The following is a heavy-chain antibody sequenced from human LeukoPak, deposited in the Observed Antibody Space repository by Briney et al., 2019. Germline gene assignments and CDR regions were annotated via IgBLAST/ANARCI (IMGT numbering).Heavy chain of an antibody. D-gene: IGHD6-13*01. J-gene: IGHJ5*02. CDR1: GFAFSSFA. CDR2: ISESGGTT. V-gene: IGHV3-23*01. CDR3: AREGQDSSSWYLGERAGETGNWFDA. Sequence: GGSLRLSCAASGFAFSSFAMTWVRQAPEKGLEWVSTISESGGTTYYADSVKGRFTISRDNAKNSLYLQMNSLRAEDTAVYYCAREGQDSSSWYLGERAGETGNWFDAWGQGSLVTVSS.